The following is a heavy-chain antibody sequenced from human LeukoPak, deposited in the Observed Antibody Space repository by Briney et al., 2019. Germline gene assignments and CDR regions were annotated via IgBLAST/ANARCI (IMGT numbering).Heavy chain of an antibody. CDR1: GYTFTSNA. D-gene: IGHD6-13*01. J-gene: IGHJ4*02. CDR2: ISAYNGST. Sequence: ASVKVSCKASGYTFTSNAISWVRQAPGQGLEWMGRISAYNGSTDYAQKFQGRVTMTTDTSTSTAYMELRSLRSDDTAVYYCARALKGSSWSKGDYWGQGTLVTVSS. CDR3: ARALKGSSWSKGDY. V-gene: IGHV1-18*01.